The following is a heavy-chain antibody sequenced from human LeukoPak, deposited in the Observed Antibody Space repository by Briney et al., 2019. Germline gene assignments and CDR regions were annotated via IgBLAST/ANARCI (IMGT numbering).Heavy chain of an antibody. CDR2: ISAYNGNT. CDR3: ARTPVRQQLVPDWFDP. Sequence: GASVKVSCKASGYTFTGYYMHWVRQAPGQGLEWMGWISAYNGNTNYAQKLQGRVTMTTDTSTSTAYMELRSLRSDDTAVYYCARTPVRQQLVPDWFDPWGQGTLVTVSS. D-gene: IGHD6-13*01. CDR1: GYTFTGYY. V-gene: IGHV1-18*04. J-gene: IGHJ5*02.